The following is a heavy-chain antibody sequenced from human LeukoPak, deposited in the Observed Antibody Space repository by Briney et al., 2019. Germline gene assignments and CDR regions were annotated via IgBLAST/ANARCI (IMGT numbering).Heavy chain of an antibody. D-gene: IGHD5-18*01. J-gene: IGHJ6*02. CDR3: ATTPGYSDSGDYYHGMDV. V-gene: IGHV1-24*01. CDR1: GYTLTELS. Sequence: ASVKVSCKVSGYTLTELSMHWVRQAPGKGLEWMEGFDPADGETIYAQTFQGRVTMPGDTSTHTANMELSSLRSEDTAVYYCATTPGYSDSGDYYHGMDVWGQGNTVTVSS. CDR2: FDPADGET.